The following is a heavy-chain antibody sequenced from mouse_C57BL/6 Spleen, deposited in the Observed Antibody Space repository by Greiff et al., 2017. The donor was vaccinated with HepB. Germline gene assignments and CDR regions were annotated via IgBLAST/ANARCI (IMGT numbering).Heavy chain of an antibody. V-gene: IGHV5-4*01. CDR3: ARVGDDYDGYFDY. J-gene: IGHJ2*01. Sequence: EVQRVESGGGLVKPGGSLKLSCAASGFTFSSYAMSWVRQTPEKRLEWVATISDGGSYTYYPDNVKGRFTISRDNAKNNLYLQMSHLKSEDTAMYYCARVGDDYDGYFDYWGQGTTLTVSS. CDR1: GFTFSSYA. CDR2: ISDGGSYT. D-gene: IGHD2-4*01.